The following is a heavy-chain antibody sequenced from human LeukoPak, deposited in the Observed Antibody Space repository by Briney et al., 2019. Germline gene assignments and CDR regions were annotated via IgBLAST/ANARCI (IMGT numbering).Heavy chain of an antibody. D-gene: IGHD6-19*01. J-gene: IGHJ4*02. V-gene: IGHV4-39*01. CDR2: IYYSGST. CDR3: ARAAQWLVG. Sequence: PSETLSLTCTVSGVSISSSSYYWGWIRQPPGKGLEWIGSIYYSGSTYYNPSLKSRVTISVDTSKNQFSLKLSSVTAADTAVYYCARAAQWLVGWGQGTLVTVSS. CDR1: GVSISSSSYY.